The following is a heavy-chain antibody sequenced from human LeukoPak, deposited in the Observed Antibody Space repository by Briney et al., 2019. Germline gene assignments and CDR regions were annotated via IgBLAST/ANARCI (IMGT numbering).Heavy chain of an antibody. Sequence: ASVKVSCKASGYTFTSYGISWVRQAPGQGLEWMGWISAYNGNTNYAQKLQGRVTMTTDTSTSTAYMELRSLRSEDTAVYYCARDFATYYYDSSDLDAFDIWGQGTMVTVSS. CDR2: ISAYNGNT. V-gene: IGHV1-18*01. CDR1: GYTFTSYG. D-gene: IGHD3-22*01. CDR3: ARDFATYYYDSSDLDAFDI. J-gene: IGHJ3*02.